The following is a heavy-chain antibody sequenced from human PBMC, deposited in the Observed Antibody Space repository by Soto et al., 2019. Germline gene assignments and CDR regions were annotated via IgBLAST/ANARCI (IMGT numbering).Heavy chain of an antibody. Sequence: GGSLRLSCAASGFTFSSYSMNWVRQAPGKGLEWVSSISSSSSYIYYADSVKGRFTISRDNAKNSLYLQMNSLRAEDTAVYYCARDLLNYYYGSGRGYWGQGTLVTVSS. V-gene: IGHV3-21*01. CDR1: GFTFSSYS. CDR3: ARDLLNYYYGSGRGY. D-gene: IGHD3-10*01. J-gene: IGHJ4*02. CDR2: ISSSSSYI.